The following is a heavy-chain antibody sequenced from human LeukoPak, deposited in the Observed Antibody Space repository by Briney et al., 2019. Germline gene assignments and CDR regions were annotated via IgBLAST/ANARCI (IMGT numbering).Heavy chain of an antibody. V-gene: IGHV3-48*01. Sequence: PGGSLRLSCAASGFTFSSYSMNWVRQAPGKGLEWVSYISSSSSTIYYADSVKGRFTISRDNAKNSLYLQINSLRAEDTAVYYCAREDSGYSYDPELDYWGQGTLVTVSS. J-gene: IGHJ4*02. CDR2: ISSSSSTI. CDR1: GFTFSSYS. CDR3: AREDSGYSYDPELDY. D-gene: IGHD5-18*01.